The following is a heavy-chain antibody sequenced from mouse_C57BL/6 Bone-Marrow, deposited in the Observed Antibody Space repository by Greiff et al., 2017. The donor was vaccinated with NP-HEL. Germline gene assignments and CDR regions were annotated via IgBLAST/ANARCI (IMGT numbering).Heavy chain of an antibody. J-gene: IGHJ4*01. CDR2: IDPSDSYT. D-gene: IGHD2-1*01. V-gene: IGHV1-50*01. CDR3: ARFPIYYGNYGAMDY. CDR1: GYTFTSYW. Sequence: QVQLQQPGAELVKPGASVKLSCKASGYTFTSYWMQWVKQRPGQGLEWIGEIDPSDSYTNYNQKFKGKATLTVDTSSSTAYMQLSSLTSEDSAVYYCARFPIYYGNYGAMDYWGQGTSVTVSS.